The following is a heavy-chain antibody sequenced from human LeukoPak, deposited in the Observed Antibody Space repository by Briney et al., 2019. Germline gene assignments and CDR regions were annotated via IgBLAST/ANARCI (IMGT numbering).Heavy chain of an antibody. V-gene: IGHV1-69*13. CDR1: GGTFSSYA. CDR3: ARQVVVVVAAPQNWFDP. CDR2: IIPIFGTA. J-gene: IGHJ5*02. Sequence: ASVKVSCKASGGTFSSYAISWVRQAPGQGLERMGGIIPIFGTANYAQKFQGRVTITADESTSTAYMELSSLRSEDTAVYYCARQVVVVVAAPQNWFDPWGQGTLVTVSS. D-gene: IGHD2-15*01.